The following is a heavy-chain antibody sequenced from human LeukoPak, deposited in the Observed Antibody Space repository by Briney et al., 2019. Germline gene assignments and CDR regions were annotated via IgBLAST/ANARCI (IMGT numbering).Heavy chain of an antibody. V-gene: IGHV4-34*01. CDR3: ARGAWTSYEGTTHIDY. J-gene: IGHJ4*02. Sequence: PSETLSLTCAVYGXSFSGYYWSWIRQPPGKGLEWIGEINHSGSTNYNPSLKSRVTISVDTSKNQFSLRLSSVTAADTAVYYCARGAWTSYEGTTHIDYWGQGNLVTVSS. D-gene: IGHD1-7*01. CDR2: INHSGST. CDR1: GXSFSGYY.